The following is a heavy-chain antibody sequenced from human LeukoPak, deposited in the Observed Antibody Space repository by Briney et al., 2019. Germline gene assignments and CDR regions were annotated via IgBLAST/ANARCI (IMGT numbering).Heavy chain of an antibody. CDR1: GGTFSSYA. Sequence: PVKVSCKASGGTFSSYAISWVRQAPGQGLEWMGGIIPIFGTANYAQKFQGRVTITADESTSTAYMELSSLRSEDTAVYYCAREDGSGSSYYYYGMDVWGQGTTVTVSS. D-gene: IGHD3-10*01. CDR3: AREDGSGSSYYYYGMDV. V-gene: IGHV1-69*13. J-gene: IGHJ6*02. CDR2: IIPIFGTA.